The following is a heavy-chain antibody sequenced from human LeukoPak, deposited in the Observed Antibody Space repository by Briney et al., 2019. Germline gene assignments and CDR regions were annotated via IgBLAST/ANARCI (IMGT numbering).Heavy chain of an antibody. CDR2: IKEDVTET. Sequence: GGSLRLSCAASGFIFSSYWMSWVRQAPGKGLEWVASIKEDVTETYYVDSVKGRFTISRDNAKNSLYLQINSLRAEDTAVYFCARQCKFGSSSPACFDYWGQGTLVTVSS. D-gene: IGHD6-6*01. V-gene: IGHV3-7*01. CDR3: ARQCKFGSSSPACFDY. CDR1: GFIFSSYW. J-gene: IGHJ4*02.